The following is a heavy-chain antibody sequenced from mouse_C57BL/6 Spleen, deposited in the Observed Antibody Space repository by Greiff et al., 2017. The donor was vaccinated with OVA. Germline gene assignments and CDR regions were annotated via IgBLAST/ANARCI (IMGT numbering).Heavy chain of an antibody. CDR3: ARDYVSSYEDYFDY. CDR2: IYPRSGNT. Sequence: VQLQQSGAELARPGASVKLSCKASGYTFTSYGISWVKQRTGQGLEWIGEIYPRSGNTYYNEKFKGKATLTADKSSSTAYMELRSLTSEDSAVYFSARDYVSSYEDYFDYWGQGTTLTVSS. V-gene: IGHV1-81*01. J-gene: IGHJ2*01. D-gene: IGHD1-1*01. CDR1: GYTFTSYG.